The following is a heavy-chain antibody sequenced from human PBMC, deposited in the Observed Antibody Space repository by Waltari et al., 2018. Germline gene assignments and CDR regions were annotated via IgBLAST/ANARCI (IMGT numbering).Heavy chain of an antibody. CDR1: GFPVSSHY. CDR2: IYSGGST. D-gene: IGHD1-26*01. Sequence: EVQLVESGGGLIQPGGSLRLSCAASGFPVSSHYINWVRQAPGKGREWVSVIYSGGSTYYADSVKGRFTISRDNSKNTVYLQMNSLRAEDTAVYYCARYYSGTYTDYWGQGTLVTVSS. V-gene: IGHV3-53*01. CDR3: ARYYSGTYTDY. J-gene: IGHJ4*02.